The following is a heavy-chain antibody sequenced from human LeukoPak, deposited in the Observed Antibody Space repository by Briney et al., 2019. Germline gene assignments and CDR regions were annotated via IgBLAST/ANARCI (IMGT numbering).Heavy chain of an antibody. CDR3: ARSNMVRGVILWDY. D-gene: IGHD3-10*01. CDR1: GFTFSSYE. Sequence: PGGSLRLSCAASGFTFSSYEMNWVRQAPGKGLEWVSYISSSGSTIYYADSVKGRFTISRDNAKNSLCLQMNSLRAEDTAVYYCARSNMVRGVILWDYWGQGTLVTVSS. J-gene: IGHJ4*02. CDR2: ISSSGSTI. V-gene: IGHV3-48*03.